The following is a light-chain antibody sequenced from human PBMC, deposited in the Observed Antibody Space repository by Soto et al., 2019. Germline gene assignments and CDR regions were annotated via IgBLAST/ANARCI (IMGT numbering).Light chain of an antibody. Sequence: DIQMTQSPSTLSASVGDRVTMTCRASQSISGWLAWYQQKPGKAPKVLIYKTSTLESGIPSRFCGTGSGTEFTLTISSLQPGDFATYYCQQYDQYPLTFGGGTKVEIK. V-gene: IGKV1-5*03. J-gene: IGKJ4*01. CDR3: QQYDQYPLT. CDR2: KTS. CDR1: QSISGW.